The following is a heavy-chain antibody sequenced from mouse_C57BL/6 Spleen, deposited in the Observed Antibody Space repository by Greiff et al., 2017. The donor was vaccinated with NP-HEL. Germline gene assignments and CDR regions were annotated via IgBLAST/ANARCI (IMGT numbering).Heavy chain of an antibody. Sequence: EVKLVESGGGLVKPGGSLKLSCAASGFTFSSYTMSWVRQTPEKRLEWVATISGGGGNTYYPDSVKGRFTISRDNAKNTLYLQMSSLRSEDTALYYCARRDGYRAMDYWGQGTSVTVSS. D-gene: IGHD2-3*01. J-gene: IGHJ4*01. CDR3: ARRDGYRAMDY. CDR1: GFTFSSYT. CDR2: ISGGGGNT. V-gene: IGHV5-9*01.